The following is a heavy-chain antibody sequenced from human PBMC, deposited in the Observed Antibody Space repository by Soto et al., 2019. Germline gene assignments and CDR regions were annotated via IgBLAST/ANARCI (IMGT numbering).Heavy chain of an antibody. V-gene: IGHV1-18*01. Sequence: GASVKVSCKASGYTFTSYVISWVRQAPGQGLEWMGWISAYNGNTNYAQKLQGRVTMTTDTSTSTAYMELRSLRSDDTAVYYCARGEPYYYDSRGGNWFDPWGQGTLVTVSS. CDR3: ARGEPYYYDSRGGNWFDP. J-gene: IGHJ5*02. D-gene: IGHD3-22*01. CDR2: ISAYNGNT. CDR1: GYTFTSYV.